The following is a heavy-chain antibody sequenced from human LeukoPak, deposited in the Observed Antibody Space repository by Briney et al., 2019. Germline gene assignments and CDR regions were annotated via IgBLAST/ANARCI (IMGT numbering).Heavy chain of an antibody. V-gene: IGHV1-18*01. CDR2: ISAYNGNT. CDR3: ARAVGIVVVVAATPDYYYYGMDV. J-gene: IGHJ6*02. CDR1: GYTFISYG. Sequence: GASVKVSCKASGYTFISYGISWVRQAPGQGLEWMGWISAYNGNTNYAQQLQGRVTMTTDTSTSTAYMELRSLRSDDTAVYYCARAVGIVVVVAATPDYYYYGMDVWGQGTTVTVSS. D-gene: IGHD2-15*01.